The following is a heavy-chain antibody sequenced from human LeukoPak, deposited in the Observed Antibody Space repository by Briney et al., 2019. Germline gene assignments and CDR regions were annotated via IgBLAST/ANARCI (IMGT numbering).Heavy chain of an antibody. Sequence: ASVKFSCKASGYAFTSYGISWVRQAPGQGLEWMGWISAYNGNTNYAQKVQDRVTMTTDSSTSTAYMEVRSLRSDDTAIYYCARDLYYYGLGYYFDCWGQGTLVTVSS. CDR3: ARDLYYYGLGYYFDC. V-gene: IGHV1-18*01. D-gene: IGHD3-10*01. CDR1: GYAFTSYG. CDR2: ISAYNGNT. J-gene: IGHJ4*02.